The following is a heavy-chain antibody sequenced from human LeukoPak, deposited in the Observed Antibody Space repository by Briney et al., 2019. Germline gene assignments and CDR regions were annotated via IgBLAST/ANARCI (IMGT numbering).Heavy chain of an antibody. CDR1: GYTFTGYY. D-gene: IGHD1-1*01. CDR2: INPNSGGT. Sequence: ASVNVSCKASGYTFTGYYMHWVRQAPGQGLEWMGWINPNSGGTNYAQKFQGWVTMTRDTSISTAYMELSRLRSDDTAVYYCARDRRGWPTDYYYYGMDVWGQGTTVTVSS. CDR3: ARDRRGWPTDYYYYGMDV. V-gene: IGHV1-2*04. J-gene: IGHJ6*02.